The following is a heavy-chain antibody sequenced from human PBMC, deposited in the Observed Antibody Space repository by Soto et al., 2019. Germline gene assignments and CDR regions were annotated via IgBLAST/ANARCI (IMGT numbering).Heavy chain of an antibody. J-gene: IGHJ6*02. CDR1: GYTFTSYG. CDR2: ISAYNGNT. V-gene: IGHV1-18*01. D-gene: IGHD6-19*01. CDR3: ARDRVAVAGKEKYYYYGMDV. Sequence: QVQLVQSGAEVKKPGATVKVSCKASGYTFTSYGISWVRQAPGQGLEWMGWISAYNGNTNYAQKLQGRVTMTTDTSTSTAYMELRSLRSDDTAVYYCARDRVAVAGKEKYYYYGMDVWGQGTTVTVSS.